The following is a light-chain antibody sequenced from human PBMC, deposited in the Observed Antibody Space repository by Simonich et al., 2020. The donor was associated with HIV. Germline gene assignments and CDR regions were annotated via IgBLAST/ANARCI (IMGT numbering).Light chain of an antibody. Sequence: QSALTQPRSVSGSPGQSVPISCTGPSRDVGGYNYFSWYTKHPSKAPKLMIYDVSKRPSGVPDRFSGSKSGNTASLTISGLQAEDESDYYCCSYAGSYTWVFGGGTKLTVL. CDR1: SRDVGGYNY. V-gene: IGLV2-11*01. J-gene: IGLJ3*02. CDR2: DVS. CDR3: CSYAGSYTWV.